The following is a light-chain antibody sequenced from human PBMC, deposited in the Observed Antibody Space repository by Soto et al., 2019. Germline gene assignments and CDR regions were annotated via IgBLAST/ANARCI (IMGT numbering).Light chain of an antibody. V-gene: IGKV3-20*01. CDR3: QQYGSSPLT. CDR2: GAS. CDR1: QSVSSSY. J-gene: IGKJ4*01. Sequence: EIVLTQSPGTLSLSPGERANLSCRASQSVSSSYLAWSQQKPGQAPRLLLYGASSRATGIPDRFSGSGSGTDFTLTISRLETEDFAVYYCQQYGSSPLTFGGGTKVEIK.